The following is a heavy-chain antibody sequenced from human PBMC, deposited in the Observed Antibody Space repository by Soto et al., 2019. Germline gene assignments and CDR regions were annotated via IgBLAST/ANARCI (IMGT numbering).Heavy chain of an antibody. Sequence: EVQVVESGGGLVQPGGSLRLSCVASGFTFSNYWMHWVRQTPGKGLVWVSRINSDGSSTRYASSVKGRFTISRDNAKNTLYLQMNSLRAEDTAVYYCARQLGVGRDAWGQGTLVTVSS. J-gene: IGHJ5*02. D-gene: IGHD6-13*01. CDR1: GFTFSNYW. CDR2: INSDGSST. CDR3: ARQLGVGRDA. V-gene: IGHV3-74*01.